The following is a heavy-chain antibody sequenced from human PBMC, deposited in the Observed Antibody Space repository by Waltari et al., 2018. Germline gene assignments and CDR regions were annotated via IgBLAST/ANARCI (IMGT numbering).Heavy chain of an antibody. CDR1: GYSISSGYY. Sequence: QVQLQESGPGLVKPSETLSLTCAVSGYSISSGYYWGWIRQPPGKGLEWIGSIYHSGSTYYTPSRKRRVTISVDTSKNQFSLKLSSVTAADTAVYYCARQEAAAGYYYYYGMDVWGQGTTVTVSS. CDR2: IYHSGST. CDR3: ARQEAAAGYYYYYGMDV. V-gene: IGHV4-38-2*01. D-gene: IGHD6-13*01. J-gene: IGHJ6*02.